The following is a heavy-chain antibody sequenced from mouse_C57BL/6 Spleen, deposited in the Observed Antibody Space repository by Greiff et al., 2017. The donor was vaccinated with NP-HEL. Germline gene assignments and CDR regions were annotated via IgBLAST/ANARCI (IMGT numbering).Heavy chain of an antibody. CDR1: GYTFTSYW. V-gene: IGHV1-59*01. D-gene: IGHD2-2*01. J-gene: IGHJ2*01. Sequence: VQLQQPGAELVRPGTSVKLSCKASGYTFTSYWMHWVKQRPGQGLEWIGVIDPSDSYTNYNQKFKGKATLTVDTSSSTAYMQLSSLTSEDSAVYYCARSVYGLEYFDYWGQGTTLTVSS. CDR3: ARSVYGLEYFDY. CDR2: IDPSDSYT.